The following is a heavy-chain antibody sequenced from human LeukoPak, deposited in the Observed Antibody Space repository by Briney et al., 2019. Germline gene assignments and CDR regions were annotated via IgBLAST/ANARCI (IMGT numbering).Heavy chain of an antibody. CDR1: GFTFGETW. CDR2: IKSKTDGGTT. V-gene: IGHV3-15*01. CDR3: TTDLSWFGELSDYYYYYYMDV. D-gene: IGHD3-10*01. J-gene: IGHJ6*03. Sequence: GGSLRLSCVGSGFTFGETWMSWVRRAPGKGLEWVGRIKSKTDGGTTDYAAPVKGRFTISRDDSKNTLYLQMNSLKTEDTAVYYCTTDLSWFGELSDYYYYYYMDVWGKGTTVTISS.